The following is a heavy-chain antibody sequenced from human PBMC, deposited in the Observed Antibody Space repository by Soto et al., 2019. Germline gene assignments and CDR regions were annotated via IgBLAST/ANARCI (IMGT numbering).Heavy chain of an antibody. J-gene: IGHJ5*02. CDR3: TRERQLSQDWFDP. Sequence: GSLRLSCAGSGFTFSSFNINWVRQAPGKGLEWVSLITIDSSYRFYADSVKGRFTISRDNAKNTVYLEMNNLVAEDTALYYCTRERQLSQDWFDPWGQGTLVTVSS. D-gene: IGHD6-13*01. V-gene: IGHV3-21*01. CDR2: ITIDSSYR. CDR1: GFTFSSFN.